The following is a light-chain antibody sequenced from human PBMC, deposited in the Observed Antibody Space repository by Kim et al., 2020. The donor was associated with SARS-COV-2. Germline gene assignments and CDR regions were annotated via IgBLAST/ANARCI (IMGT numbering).Light chain of an antibody. CDR2: GAS. Sequence: IVLTQSPGTLSLSPGERATLSCRASQSVSSNYLAWYQQKPGQAPRLLIYGASSRATGIPDSFSGSGSGTDFTLTISRLEPEDFAVYYCQQYVSSPWTFGQGTKVDIK. CDR1: QSVSSNY. V-gene: IGKV3-20*01. CDR3: QQYVSSPWT. J-gene: IGKJ1*01.